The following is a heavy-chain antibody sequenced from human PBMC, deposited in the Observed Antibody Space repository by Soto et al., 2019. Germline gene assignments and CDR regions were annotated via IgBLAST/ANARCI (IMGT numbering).Heavy chain of an antibody. CDR2: IGSSRSTI. CDR1: GFTFSNNS. V-gene: IGHV3-48*01. CDR3: AKTANGWFSAFDI. Sequence: GGSLRLSCAASGFTFSNNSMNWVRQAPGKGREWVLYIGSSRSTIYYADSEKARFTISRDNSKNTLYLQMNSLRAEDTAVYYCAKTANGWFSAFDIWGQGTMVTVSS. J-gene: IGHJ3*02. D-gene: IGHD6-19*01.